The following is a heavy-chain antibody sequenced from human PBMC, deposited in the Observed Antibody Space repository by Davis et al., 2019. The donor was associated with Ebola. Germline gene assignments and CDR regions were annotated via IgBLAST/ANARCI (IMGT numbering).Heavy chain of an antibody. D-gene: IGHD6-13*01. CDR2: IRNKANTYTI. CDR1: GITFSDHY. J-gene: IGHJ4*02. Sequence: GESLKISCAASGITFSDHYMDWVRQGPGKGLEWVARIRNKANTYTIEYAASVKGRFTISRDDSKSIAYLQMNSLKTEDTAVYYCTRDPSIAAGVSGDYWGQGTLVTVSS. CDR3: TRDPSIAAGVSGDY. V-gene: IGHV3-72*01.